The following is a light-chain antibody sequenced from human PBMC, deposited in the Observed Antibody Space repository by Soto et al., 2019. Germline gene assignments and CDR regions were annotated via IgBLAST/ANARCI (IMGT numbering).Light chain of an antibody. CDR3: QQYGTYPWT. CDR1: QSITNY. J-gene: IGKJ1*01. CDR2: AAS. Sequence: DIQMTQSPSSLSASVGARVTITCRARQSITNYLNWYQKQPGKAPKLLIYAASSLQRGVPSRFSGSGSGTDFTLTIGSLQPDDFATYYCQQYGTYPWTFGQGTKVDIK. V-gene: IGKV1-39*01.